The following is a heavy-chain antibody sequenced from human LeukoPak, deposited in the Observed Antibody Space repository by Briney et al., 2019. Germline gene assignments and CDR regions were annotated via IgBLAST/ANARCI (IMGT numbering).Heavy chain of an antibody. V-gene: IGHV3-48*04. Sequence: PGGSLRLSCAASGFTFSSYAMSWVRQAPGKGLEWVSYISSSGSTIYYADSVKGRFTISRDNAKNSLYLQMNSLRAEDTAVYYCARPGYSSGWYHLDYWGQGTLVTVSS. CDR2: ISSSGSTI. D-gene: IGHD6-19*01. CDR3: ARPGYSSGWYHLDY. J-gene: IGHJ4*02. CDR1: GFTFSSYA.